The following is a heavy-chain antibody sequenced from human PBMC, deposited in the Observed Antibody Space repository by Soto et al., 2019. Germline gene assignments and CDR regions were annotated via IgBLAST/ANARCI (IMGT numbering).Heavy chain of an antibody. V-gene: IGHV3-21*01. CDR3: ARGGSGRYEDVDY. Sequence: EVQLLESGGGLVQPGGSLRLSCAASGFTFSSYAMSWVRQAPGKGLEWVSAISTSSSYIHYADSVKGRFTISRDNAKNSMYLQMNSPRAEDTAVYYCARGGSGRYEDVDYWGQGTLVTVSS. D-gene: IGHD6-19*01. CDR2: ISTSSSYI. CDR1: GFTFSSYA. J-gene: IGHJ4*02.